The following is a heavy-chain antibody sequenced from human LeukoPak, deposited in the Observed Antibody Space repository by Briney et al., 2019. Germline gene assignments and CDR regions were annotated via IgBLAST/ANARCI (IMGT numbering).Heavy chain of an antibody. CDR2: ISSSSSYI. J-gene: IGHJ4*02. V-gene: IGHV3-21*01. CDR1: GFTFSSYG. Sequence: GGSLRLSCAASGFTFSSYGMNWVRQAPGKGLEWVSSISSSSSYIYYADSVKGRFTISRDNAKNSLYLQMNSLRAEDTAAYYCARESGYSYGKITSDYWGQGTLVTVSS. CDR3: ARESGYSYGKITSDY. D-gene: IGHD5-18*01.